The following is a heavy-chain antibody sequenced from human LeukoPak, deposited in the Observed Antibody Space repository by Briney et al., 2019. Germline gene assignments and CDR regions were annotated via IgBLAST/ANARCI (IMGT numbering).Heavy chain of an antibody. J-gene: IGHJ4*02. V-gene: IGHV4-38-2*02. D-gene: IGHD3-22*01. Sequence: PSETLSLTCNVSRYSISSGYFWAWIRQPPGKGLQWIRSISHSGTPYFNPSLRSRVTILVDTSKNQFSLNLRSVTAADTAVYYCARDFEIGPDYSDTSGFGYWGQGTLVTVSS. CDR1: RYSISSGYF. CDR2: ISHSGTP. CDR3: ARDFEIGPDYSDTSGFGY.